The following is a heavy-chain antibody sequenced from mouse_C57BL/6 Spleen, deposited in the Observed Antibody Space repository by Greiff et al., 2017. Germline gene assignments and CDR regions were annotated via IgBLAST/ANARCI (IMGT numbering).Heavy chain of an antibody. CDR3: ARGITTVGRYFDV. D-gene: IGHD1-1*01. CDR2: IYPGSGNT. Sequence: VKLMESGPELVKPGASVKISCKASGYSFTSYYIHWVKQRPGQGLEWIGWIYPGSGNTKYNEKFKGKATLTADTSSSTAYMQLSSLTSEDSAVYYCARGITTVGRYFDVWGTGTTVTVSS. CDR1: GYSFTSYY. J-gene: IGHJ1*03. V-gene: IGHV1-66*01.